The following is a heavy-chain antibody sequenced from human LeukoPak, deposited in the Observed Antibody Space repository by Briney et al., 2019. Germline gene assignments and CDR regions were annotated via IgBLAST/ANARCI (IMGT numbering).Heavy chain of an antibody. CDR3: AREGYDSL. D-gene: IGHD3-3*01. CDR1: GGSISSGNYY. CDR2: IYTSGST. J-gene: IGHJ4*02. V-gene: IGHV4-61*09. Sequence: SETLSLTCTVSGGSISSGNYYWSWIRQPAGKGLEWIGHIYTSGSTNYNPSLKSRVTISVDTSKNQFSLKLSTVTAADTAVYYCAREGYDSLWGQGTLVTVSS.